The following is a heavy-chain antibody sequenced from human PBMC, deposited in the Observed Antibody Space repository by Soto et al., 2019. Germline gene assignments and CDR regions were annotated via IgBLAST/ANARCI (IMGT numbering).Heavy chain of an antibody. CDR2: IHNTGNT. CDR1: GGSIDDINSY. V-gene: IGHV4-30-4*01. Sequence: QVQLQESGPGLVMPSQTLSLPCAVSGGSIDDINSYWTWIRQSPGRSPEWIGYIHNTGNTFYSPSLKRRLAISIDRSKSQFSLKLSAVTAADTAFYYCARSTYGEGYPHFFADWGQGTLVTVSS. D-gene: IGHD3-16*02. J-gene: IGHJ4*02. CDR3: ARSTYGEGYPHFFAD.